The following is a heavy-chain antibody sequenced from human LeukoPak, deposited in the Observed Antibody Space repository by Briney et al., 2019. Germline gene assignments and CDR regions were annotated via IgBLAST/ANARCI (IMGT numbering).Heavy chain of an antibody. Sequence: KPGGSLRLSCAASGFTFSRYSMNGPRQAPGKGLEWVSSISSSGSYIYYADSMKGRFTISRDNAKNSLYLQMNSLRAEDTAVYYCARPIAAAGIALDYWGQGTLVTVSS. CDR1: GFTFSRYS. CDR2: ISSSGSYI. CDR3: ARPIAAAGIALDY. J-gene: IGHJ4*02. V-gene: IGHV3-21*01. D-gene: IGHD6-13*01.